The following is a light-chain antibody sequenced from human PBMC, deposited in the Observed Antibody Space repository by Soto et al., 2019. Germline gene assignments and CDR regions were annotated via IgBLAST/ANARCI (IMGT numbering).Light chain of an antibody. CDR1: QGASNNY. CDR2: GAS. CDR3: QQYGSSPQNT. V-gene: IGKV3-20*01. Sequence: EIVLTQSPGTLSLSPGERATLSCRASQGASNNYLAWYQQKPGQAPRLLIYGASNRATGIPDRFSGSGSGTDFTLTISRLEPEDFAVYYCQQYGSSPQNTFGQGTKLEIK. J-gene: IGKJ2*01.